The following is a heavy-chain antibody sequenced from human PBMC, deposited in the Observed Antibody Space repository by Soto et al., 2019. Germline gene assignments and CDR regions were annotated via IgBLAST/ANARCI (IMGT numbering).Heavy chain of an antibody. J-gene: IGHJ6*02. CDR1: RLTFSNYD. Sequence: XGSMRLSCAASRLTFSNYDMAWIRQSKGKGLKWVSLISGSRNYTDYADSVKGRFTISRDNAKNSLYLEMNSLRVEDTAVYYCARVYCGGDCSNYYYYGMDVWGQGTTVTVSS. CDR2: ISGSRNYT. D-gene: IGHD2-21*02. CDR3: ARVYCGGDCSNYYYYGMDV. V-gene: IGHV3-11*05.